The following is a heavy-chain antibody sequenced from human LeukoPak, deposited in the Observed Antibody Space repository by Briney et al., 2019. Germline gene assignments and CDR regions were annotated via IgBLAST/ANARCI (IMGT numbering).Heavy chain of an antibody. V-gene: IGHV3-74*01. CDR2: INSDWSSA. D-gene: IGHD4-11*01. Sequence: PGGSLRLSCEASEFTLKDYWMHWLRQGPGKGLVWVSRINSDWSSASYADSVKGRFTISRDNAKNTLYLQMNSLRAENTAVYYCARGSPTPNSRYFDLWGRGTLVTVSS. J-gene: IGHJ2*01. CDR3: ARGSPTPNSRYFDL. CDR1: EFTLKDYW.